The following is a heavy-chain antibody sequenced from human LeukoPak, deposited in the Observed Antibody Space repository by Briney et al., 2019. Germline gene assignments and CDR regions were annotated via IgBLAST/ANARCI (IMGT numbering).Heavy chain of an antibody. J-gene: IGHJ4*02. V-gene: IGHV3-23*01. Sequence: GGSLRLSCAVSGFTFSSYAMSWVRQAPGKGLEWVSAISGSGGSTYYADSVKGRFTISRDNSKNTLYLQMNSLRAEDTAVYYCAKEIVVVPAAIIGSVGYWGQGTLVTVSS. CDR2: ISGSGGST. CDR1: GFTFSSYA. CDR3: AKEIVVVPAAIIGSVGY. D-gene: IGHD2-2*02.